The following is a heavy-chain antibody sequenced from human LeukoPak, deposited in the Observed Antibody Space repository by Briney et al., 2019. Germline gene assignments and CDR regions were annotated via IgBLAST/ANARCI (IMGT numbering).Heavy chain of an antibody. CDR1: GFTFSSYA. Sequence: GGSLRLSCAASGFTFSSYAMSWVRQAPGKGLEWVGRIKSKTDGGTTDYAAPVKSRFTISRDDSKNTLYLQMNSLKIEDTAVYFCTTFYGDYANWFDPWGQGTLVTVSS. D-gene: IGHD4-17*01. J-gene: IGHJ5*02. CDR3: TTFYGDYANWFDP. V-gene: IGHV3-15*01. CDR2: IKSKTDGGTT.